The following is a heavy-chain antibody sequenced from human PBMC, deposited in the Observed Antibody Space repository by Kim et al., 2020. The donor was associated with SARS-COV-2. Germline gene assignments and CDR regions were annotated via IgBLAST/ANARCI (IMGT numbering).Heavy chain of an antibody. J-gene: IGHJ4*02. D-gene: IGHD2-2*01. CDR2: IGSGGGST. CDR3: ANGHRQPFDK. Sequence: GGSLRLSCAASGFTFRSYAMGWVRRAPGKGLEWVSIIGSGGGSTFYADSVKGRFTVSRDNSKNTLYLQMNSLRVEDTAVYYCANGHRQPFDKWGQGTLVTVSS. CDR1: GFTFRSYA. V-gene: IGHV3-23*01.